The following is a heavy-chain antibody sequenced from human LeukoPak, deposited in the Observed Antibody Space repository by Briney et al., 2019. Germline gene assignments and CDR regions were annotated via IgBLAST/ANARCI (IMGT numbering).Heavy chain of an antibody. D-gene: IGHD4-17*01. CDR3: AREGMTTVSPVYYYGMDV. Sequence: ASVKVSCKASGYTFTSYGISWVRQAPGRGLEWMGWISAYNGNTNYAQKLQGRVTMTTDTSTSTAYMELRSLRSDDTAVYYCAREGMTTVSPVYYYGMDVWGQGTTVTVSS. V-gene: IGHV1-18*01. CDR1: GYTFTSYG. CDR2: ISAYNGNT. J-gene: IGHJ6*02.